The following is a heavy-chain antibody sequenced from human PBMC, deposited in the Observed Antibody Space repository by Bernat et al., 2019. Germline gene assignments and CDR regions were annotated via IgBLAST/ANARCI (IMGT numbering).Heavy chain of an antibody. CDR3: TTVDSWTYYDFWSGKNYYGMDV. D-gene: IGHD3-3*01. CDR2: IKSKTDGWTT. CDR1: GFTFSNAW. Sequence: EVQLVESGGGLVKPGGSLRLSCAASGFTFSNAWMSWVRQAPGKGLEWVVRIKSKTDGWTTDYAAPVKGRFTISRDDSKNTLYLQMNSLKTEDTAVYYCTTVDSWTYYDFWSGKNYYGMDVWGQGTTVTVSS. V-gene: IGHV3-15*01. J-gene: IGHJ6*02.